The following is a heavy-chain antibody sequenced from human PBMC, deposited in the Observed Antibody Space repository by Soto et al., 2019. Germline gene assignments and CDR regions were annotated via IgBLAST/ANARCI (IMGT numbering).Heavy chain of an antibody. Sequence: SVKVSCKASGGTFSSYAISWVRQAPGQGLEWMGGIIPIFGTANYAQKFQGRVTITADESTSTAYMELSSLRSEDTAVYYCARVRYYGSGSLGYFDYWGQGTLVTSPQ. D-gene: IGHD3-10*01. J-gene: IGHJ4*02. CDR2: IIPIFGTA. CDR3: ARVRYYGSGSLGYFDY. CDR1: GGTFSSYA. V-gene: IGHV1-69*13.